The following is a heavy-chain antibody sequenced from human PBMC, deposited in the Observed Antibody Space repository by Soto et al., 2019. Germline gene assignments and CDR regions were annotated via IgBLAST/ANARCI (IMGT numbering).Heavy chain of an antibody. Sequence: GRSVRLSCEAYGFSFSTYAINWARQAPGKGLEWISSISSGSSCIYYADSVKGRFTISRDNSKNTLYLQMNSLRAEDTAVYYCAKEVYCCNNYYCSGMDVWGQGSTVTVS. D-gene: IGHD1-26*01. CDR1: GFSFSTYA. J-gene: IGHJ6*02. CDR3: AKEVYCCNNYYCSGMDV. CDR2: ISSGSSCI. V-gene: IGHV3-21*01.